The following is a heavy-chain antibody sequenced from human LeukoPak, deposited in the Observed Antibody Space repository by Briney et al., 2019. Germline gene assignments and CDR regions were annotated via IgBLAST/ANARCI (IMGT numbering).Heavy chain of an antibody. CDR2: IIPIFGTA. V-gene: IGHV1-69*13. CDR3: ARSLRYFDWFDP. Sequence: SVKVSCKASGGTFSSYAISWVRQAPGQGLEWMGGIIPIFGTANYAQKFQGRVTITADESTSTAYMELSSLRSEDTAVYYCARSLRYFDWFDPWGQGTLDTVSS. J-gene: IGHJ5*02. D-gene: IGHD3-9*01. CDR1: GGTFSSYA.